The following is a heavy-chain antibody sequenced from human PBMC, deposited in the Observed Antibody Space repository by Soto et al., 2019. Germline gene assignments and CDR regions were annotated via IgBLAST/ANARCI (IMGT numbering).Heavy chain of an antibody. CDR3: ARASANICSGGSCYGLYADYYGMDV. D-gene: IGHD2-15*01. V-gene: IGHV1-69*01. CDR1: GGTFSSYA. CDR2: IIPIFGTA. J-gene: IGHJ6*02. Sequence: QVQLVQSGAEVKKPGSSVKVSCKASGGTFSSYAISWVRQAPGHGLEWMGGIIPIFGTANYAQKFKGRVTITTAATTSIADRDLRSLGSEDTAVYYWARASANICSGGSCYGLYADYYGMDVWGQGSTVTVSS.